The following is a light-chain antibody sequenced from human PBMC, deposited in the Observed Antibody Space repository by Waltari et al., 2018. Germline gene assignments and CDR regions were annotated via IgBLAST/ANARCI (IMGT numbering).Light chain of an antibody. CDR3: QQYRNSPIT. Sequence: IVLTQSPDTLSLSPGERATLSCKASQSIASNSLAWYQQTPGQAPRLLIYGAFTRATGIPDRFSGDGSGTDVTLTSSRLEPEDFAVYYCQQYRNSPITFGQGTRLDIK. CDR2: GAF. J-gene: IGKJ5*01. V-gene: IGKV3-20*01. CDR1: QSIASNS.